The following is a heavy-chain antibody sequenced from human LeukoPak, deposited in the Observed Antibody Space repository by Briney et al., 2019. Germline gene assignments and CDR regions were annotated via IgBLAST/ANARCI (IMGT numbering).Heavy chain of an antibody. J-gene: IGHJ5*02. CDR1: GYSFTSYW. D-gene: IGHD2-2*01. Sequence: GESLKISCKGSGYSFTSYWIGWVRQMPGKGLEWMGIIYPGDSDTRYSPSFQGQVTISADKSISTAYLQWSSLKASDTAMNYCARLGIPDIVVVPPAPETDNWFDPWGQGTLVTVSS. CDR2: IYPGDSDT. CDR3: ARLGIPDIVVVPPAPETDNWFDP. V-gene: IGHV5-51*01.